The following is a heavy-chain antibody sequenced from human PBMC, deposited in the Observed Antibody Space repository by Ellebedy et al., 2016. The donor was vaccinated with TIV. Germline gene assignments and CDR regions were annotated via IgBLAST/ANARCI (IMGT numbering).Heavy chain of an antibody. Sequence: GESLKISXAASGFKFSGYYMNWVRQAPGKGLEWVSSITTSSSYIYYADSVKGRFTISRDNAKNSLYLQMNSLRVEDTALYYCVKEPGIAATHWGQGTLVTVSS. D-gene: IGHD6-25*01. CDR1: GFKFSGYY. J-gene: IGHJ4*02. CDR2: ITTSSSYI. V-gene: IGHV3-21*01. CDR3: VKEPGIAATH.